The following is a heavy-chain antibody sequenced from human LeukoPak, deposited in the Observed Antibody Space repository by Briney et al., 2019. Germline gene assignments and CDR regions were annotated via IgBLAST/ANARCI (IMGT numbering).Heavy chain of an antibody. D-gene: IGHD4-11*01. CDR1: GVTFSGYY. V-gene: IGHV4-59*10. J-gene: IGHJ6*03. CDR3: TRYIESSKDYYYYYMDV. CDR2: IYTSGST. Sequence: SETLTLSCAASGVTFSGYYWSWIRQPPGKGLEWIGRIYTSGSTNYNPSPKSRVTMSAGTSKNQFSLKLSSVTDADTGVYYCTRYIESSKDYYYYYMDVWGKGTTVTVSS.